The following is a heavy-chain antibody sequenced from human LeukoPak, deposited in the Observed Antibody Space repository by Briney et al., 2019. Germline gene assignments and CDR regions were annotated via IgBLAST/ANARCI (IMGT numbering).Heavy chain of an antibody. D-gene: IGHD6-6*01. V-gene: IGHV3-33*01. J-gene: IGHJ6*03. CDR2: IWYDGSNK. Sequence: GGSLRLSCAASGFTFSSYGMHWVRQAPGKGLEWVAVIWYDGSNKYYAGSVKGRFTISRDNSKNTLYLQMNSLRAEDTAVYYCARANRRHREYSSRNYYYYYMDVWGKGTTVTVSS. CDR3: ARANRRHREYSSRNYYYYYMDV. CDR1: GFTFSSYG.